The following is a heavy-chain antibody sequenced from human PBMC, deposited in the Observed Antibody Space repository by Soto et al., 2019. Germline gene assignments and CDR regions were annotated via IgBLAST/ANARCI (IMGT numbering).Heavy chain of an antibody. CDR3: ASYCSSTSCYDPMNAFDI. D-gene: IGHD2-2*01. J-gene: IGHJ3*02. Sequence: EVPLVESGGGLVKPGGSLRLSCAASGFTFSSYSMNWVRQAPGKGLEWVSSISSSSSYIYYADSVKGRFTISRDNAKNSLYLQMNSLRAEDTAVYYCASYCSSTSCYDPMNAFDIWGQGTMVTVSS. CDR2: ISSSSSYI. CDR1: GFTFSSYS. V-gene: IGHV3-21*01.